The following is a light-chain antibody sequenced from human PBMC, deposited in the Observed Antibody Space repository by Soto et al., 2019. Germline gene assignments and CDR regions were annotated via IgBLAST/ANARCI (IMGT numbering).Light chain of an antibody. V-gene: IGKV3-20*01. Sequence: EIVLTQSPGTLSLSPGERATLSCRASESVSTNYLAWYQQKPGQAPRLLISGASSRATGIPDRFSGSGSGADFTLTINRLEPEDFAVYYWQQYGSVPLTFGGGTNVEIK. CDR3: QQYGSVPLT. CDR2: GAS. J-gene: IGKJ4*01. CDR1: ESVSTNY.